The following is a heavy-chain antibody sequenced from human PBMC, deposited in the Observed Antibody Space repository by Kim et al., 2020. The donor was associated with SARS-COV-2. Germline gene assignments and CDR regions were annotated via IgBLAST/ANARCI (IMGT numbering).Heavy chain of an antibody. Sequence: NETPALKSRVPISVDTAKTQFSRKLSSVTAADTAVYYCARGLVQVGGFDPWGQGTLVTVSS. J-gene: IGHJ5*02. V-gene: IGHV4-34*01. CDR3: ARGLVQVGGFDP. D-gene: IGHD6-13*01.